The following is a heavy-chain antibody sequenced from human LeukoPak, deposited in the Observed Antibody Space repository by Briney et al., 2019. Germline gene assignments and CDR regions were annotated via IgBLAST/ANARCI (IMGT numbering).Heavy chain of an antibody. CDR1: GFSLSTRRAG. D-gene: IGHD6-19*01. CDR3: AHNGSGWYDWFDP. J-gene: IGHJ5*02. Sequence: ESAHTLVKPTQTLTLTCTFSGFSLSTRRAGVGWIRQPPGKALERLALIYWDDDKRYKPPLKSRPPITKDTATNQVALTTTNNDPVDTATYYCAHNGSGWYDWFDPTGERT. CDR2: IYWDDDK. V-gene: IGHV2-5*02.